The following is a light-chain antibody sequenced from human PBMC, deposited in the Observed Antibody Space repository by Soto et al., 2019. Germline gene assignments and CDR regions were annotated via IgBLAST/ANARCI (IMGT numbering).Light chain of an antibody. Sequence: DIQVTQSPSSVSASVGDRVTITCRASQGLVNWLAWYQQKPGKAPKLLIYAASSFQSGVPSRFSGSGSGTDFTLTSSSLPPEDFATYYCQQTSSFPLTFGGGTKVEIK. CDR2: AAS. V-gene: IGKV1-12*01. J-gene: IGKJ4*01. CDR1: QGLVNW. CDR3: QQTSSFPLT.